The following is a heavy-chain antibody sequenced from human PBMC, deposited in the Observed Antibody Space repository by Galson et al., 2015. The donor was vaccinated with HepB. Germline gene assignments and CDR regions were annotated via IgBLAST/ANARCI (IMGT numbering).Heavy chain of an antibody. CDR2: MYTGGGT. Sequence: SLRLSCAASGFSVSGNYMSWVRQAPGKGLEWVSTMYTGGGTYYADSVKGRFSISRDDSKNTLYLQMNSLTAEDTAVYFCARSYRDDTSRYHRENDAFHIWGLGTKVTVSS. V-gene: IGHV3-53*01. CDR3: ARSYRDDTSRYHRENDAFHI. J-gene: IGHJ3*02. D-gene: IGHD3-22*01. CDR1: GFSVSGNY.